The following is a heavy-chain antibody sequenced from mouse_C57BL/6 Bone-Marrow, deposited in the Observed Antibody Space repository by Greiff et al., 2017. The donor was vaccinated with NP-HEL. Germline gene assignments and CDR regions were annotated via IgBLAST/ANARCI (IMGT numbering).Heavy chain of an antibody. D-gene: IGHD1-1*01. V-gene: IGHV1-64*01. CDR3: ASGYDYGSSTWFAY. Sequence: QVQLQQPGAELVKPGASVKLSCKASGYTFTSYWMHWVKQRPGQGLEWIGLIHPNSGSTNYHEKFKSKATLTVDKSTSTAYMQLSSLTSEDSAVYYCASGYDYGSSTWFAYWGQGTLVTVSA. CDR2: IHPNSGST. J-gene: IGHJ3*01. CDR1: GYTFTSYW.